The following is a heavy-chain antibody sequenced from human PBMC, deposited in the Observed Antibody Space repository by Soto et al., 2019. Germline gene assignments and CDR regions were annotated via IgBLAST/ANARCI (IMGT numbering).Heavy chain of an antibody. V-gene: IGHV1-18*01. CDR1: GYTFTSYG. CDR2: ISAYNGNT. Sequence: ASVKVSCKASGYTFTSYGISWVRQAPGQGLEWMGWISAYNGNTNYAQKLQGRVTMTTDASTSTAYMELRSLRSDDTAVYYCARVRGYCSSTSCSGAFDIWGQGTTVTVSS. D-gene: IGHD2-2*01. CDR3: ARVRGYCSSTSCSGAFDI. J-gene: IGHJ3*02.